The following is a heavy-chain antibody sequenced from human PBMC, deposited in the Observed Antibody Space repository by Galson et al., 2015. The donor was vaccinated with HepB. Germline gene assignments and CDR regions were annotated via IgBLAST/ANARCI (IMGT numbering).Heavy chain of an antibody. D-gene: IGHD6-19*01. CDR1: GGSFSGYY. CDR2: INHSGST. Sequence: ETLSLTCAVYGGSFSGYYWSWIRQPPGKGLEWIGEINHSGSTNYNPSHKSRVTISVDTSKNQFSLKLSSVTAADTAVYYCARGAGIAVAGIHGRNDYWGQGTLVTVSS. V-gene: IGHV4-34*01. CDR3: ARGAGIAVAGIHGRNDY. J-gene: IGHJ4*02.